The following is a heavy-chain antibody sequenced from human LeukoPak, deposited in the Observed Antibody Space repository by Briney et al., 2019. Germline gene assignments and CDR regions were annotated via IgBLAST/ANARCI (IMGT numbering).Heavy chain of an antibody. J-gene: IGHJ4*02. Sequence: GGSLRLSCAASGFTFSSYWMSWVRQAPGKGLEWVANIKQDGSEKNYVDSVKGRFTISRDNAKNSLYLQMNSLRAEDTAVYYCARDGSRGNLVTAPDFWGQGTLVTVSS. V-gene: IGHV3-7*01. D-gene: IGHD2-21*02. CDR1: GFTFSSYW. CDR3: ARDGSRGNLVTAPDF. CDR2: IKQDGSEK.